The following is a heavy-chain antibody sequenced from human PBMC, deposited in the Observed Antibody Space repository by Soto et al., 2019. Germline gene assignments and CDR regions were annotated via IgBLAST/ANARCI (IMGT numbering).Heavy chain of an antibody. J-gene: IGHJ6*02. CDR1: GGSISSSSYY. CDR2: IYYSGST. V-gene: IGHV4-39*02. Sequence: SETLSLTCTVSGGSISSSSYYWGWIRQPPGKGLEWIGSIYYSGSTYYNPSLKSRVTISVDTSKNQFSLKLSSVTAADTAVYYCARDVPRSSWNEGHYYYYYGMDVWGQGTTVTVSS. CDR3: ARDVPRSSWNEGHYYYYYGMDV. D-gene: IGHD6-13*01.